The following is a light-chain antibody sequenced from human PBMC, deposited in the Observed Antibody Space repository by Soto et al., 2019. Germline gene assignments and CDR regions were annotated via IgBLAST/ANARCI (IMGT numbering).Light chain of an antibody. CDR2: GAS. J-gene: IGKJ2*01. Sequence: EIVLTQSPGTLSLSPGERVTLSCRASQSVDNNDLAWYQQRPGQAPRLLIYGASSRATGTPDRFSGSGSGTDFTLTISRLEPEDFAVYYCQQYGSSTYTFGQGTKLEIK. V-gene: IGKV3-20*01. CDR3: QQYGSSTYT. CDR1: QSVDNND.